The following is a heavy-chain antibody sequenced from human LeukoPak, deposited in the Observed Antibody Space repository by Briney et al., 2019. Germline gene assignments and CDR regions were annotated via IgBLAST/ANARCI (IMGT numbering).Heavy chain of an antibody. Sequence: GGSLRLSCAASGFTFSDYNMNWVRQVPGKGLESVSYMSRSGDIIYYADSVRGRFTISRDNAKNSLYLQMNSLRAEDTAVYYCARDVYYGSGSPRLDYWGQGTLVTVSS. CDR2: MSRSGDII. V-gene: IGHV3-48*01. D-gene: IGHD3-10*01. CDR1: GFTFSDYN. J-gene: IGHJ4*02. CDR3: ARDVYYGSGSPRLDY.